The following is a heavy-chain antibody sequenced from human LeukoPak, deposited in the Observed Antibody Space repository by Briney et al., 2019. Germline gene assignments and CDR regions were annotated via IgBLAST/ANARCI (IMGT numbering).Heavy chain of an antibody. V-gene: IGHV4-4*07. J-gene: IGHJ4*02. CDR1: GGSISSYY. CDR3: ARRKRTIFGVAISSNFDY. D-gene: IGHD3-3*01. Sequence: PSETLSLTCTVSGGSISSYYWSWIRQPAGKGLEWIGRIYTSGSTNYNPSLKSRVTMSVDTSKNQFSLKLSSVTAADTAVYYCARRKRTIFGVAISSNFDYWGQGTLVTVSS. CDR2: IYTSGST.